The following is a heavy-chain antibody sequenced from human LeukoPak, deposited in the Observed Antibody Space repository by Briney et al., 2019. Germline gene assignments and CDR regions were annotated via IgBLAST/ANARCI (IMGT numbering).Heavy chain of an antibody. V-gene: IGHV3-30-3*01. Sequence: GGSLRLSCAASGFTFSSYAMHWVRQAPGKGLEWVAVISYDGSNKYYADSVKGRFTISRDNSKNTLYLQMNSLRAEDTAVYYCATDPDTTMPWGPGTLVTVSS. CDR3: ATDPDTTMP. CDR1: GFTFSSYA. CDR2: ISYDGSNK. J-gene: IGHJ4*02. D-gene: IGHD5-18*01.